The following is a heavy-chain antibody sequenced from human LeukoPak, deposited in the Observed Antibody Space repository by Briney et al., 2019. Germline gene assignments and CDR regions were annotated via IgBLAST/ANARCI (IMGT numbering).Heavy chain of an antibody. CDR3: ARGSFHYDPVDY. CDR2: MSSSGSYI. D-gene: IGHD3-3*01. Sequence: GGSLRLSCAASGFTFSNYNMNWVRQAPGRGLEWVSSMSSSGSYIYYADSVKSRFTMSRDNAKNSLYLQMNSLRAEDTAVYYCARGSFHYDPVDYWGQGTLVTVSS. V-gene: IGHV3-21*01. CDR1: GFTFSNYN. J-gene: IGHJ4*02.